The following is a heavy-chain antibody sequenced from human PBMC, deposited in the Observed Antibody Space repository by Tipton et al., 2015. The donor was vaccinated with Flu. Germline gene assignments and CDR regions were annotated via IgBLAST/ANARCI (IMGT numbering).Heavy chain of an antibody. J-gene: IGHJ4*02. D-gene: IGHD6-19*01. CDR3: VRQIAGSASY. Sequence: QLVQSGGDLVQPGGSLRLSCAAPRFTFSNYWMHWVRQAPGKGLEWVANINPDGSKRYSAEFVRGRFTISRDNTEKSLYLQMSSLTVEDTAMYYCVRQIAGSASYWGQGTLVTVSS. CDR2: INPDGSKR. CDR1: RFTFSNYW. V-gene: IGHV3-7*01.